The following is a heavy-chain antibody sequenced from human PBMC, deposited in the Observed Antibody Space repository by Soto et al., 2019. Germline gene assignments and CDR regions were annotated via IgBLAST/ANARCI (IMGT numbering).Heavy chain of an antibody. J-gene: IGHJ4*02. CDR1: GGSISSDDYY. V-gene: IGHV4-30-4*01. D-gene: IGHD1-26*01. CDR3: ARDRSNSPDYFDP. CDR2: IYYSGRT. Sequence: SETLSLTCTVSGGSISSDDYYWSWIRHPPGEGLEWIGYIYYSGRTSYNPSLKSRLTISMDTSKNQFSLTLTSVSAADTAVYYCARDRSNSPDYFDPWGQGTLVTVSS.